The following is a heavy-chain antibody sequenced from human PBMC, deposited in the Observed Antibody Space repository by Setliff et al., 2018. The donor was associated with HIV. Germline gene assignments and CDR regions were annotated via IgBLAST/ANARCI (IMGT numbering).Heavy chain of an antibody. CDR3: ARDLVWPYSSRWYDAFDI. Sequence: GGSLRLSCAASGFTFRDYAMTWVRQAPGKGPEWVSSISGSGGTTDYADSVRGRFTISRDNAKNSLYLQMNSLRAEDTAVYYCARDLVWPYSSRWYDAFDIWGQGTMVTVSS. V-gene: IGHV3-23*01. CDR2: ISGSGGTT. J-gene: IGHJ3*02. CDR1: GFTFRDYA. D-gene: IGHD6-13*01.